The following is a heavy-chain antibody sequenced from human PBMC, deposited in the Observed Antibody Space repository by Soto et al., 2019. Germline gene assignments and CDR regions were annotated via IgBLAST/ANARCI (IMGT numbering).Heavy chain of an antibody. V-gene: IGHV3-23*01. CDR2: ISGSGGST. D-gene: IGHD6-13*01. CDR1: GFTFSSCA. Sequence: EVQLLESGGGLVQPGGSLRLSCAASGFTFSSCAMSWVRQAPGTGLEWVSAISGSGGSTYSADSVKGRFTISRDNSKNTLYLQMNSLRAEDTALYYCAKKVAVAGSHDAFDIWGKGTMVTVSS. CDR3: AKKVAVAGSHDAFDI. J-gene: IGHJ3*02.